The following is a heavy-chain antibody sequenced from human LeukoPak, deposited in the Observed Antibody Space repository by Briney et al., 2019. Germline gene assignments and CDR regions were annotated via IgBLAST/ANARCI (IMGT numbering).Heavy chain of an antibody. J-gene: IGHJ4*02. CDR2: INPDSGGT. CDR3: ANLMTTANTDY. CDR1: GYTFTGYY. V-gene: IGHV1-2*02. D-gene: IGHD4-17*01. Sequence: ASVRVSCKASGYTFTGYYIHWVRQAPGQGLEWMGWINPDSGGTNYAQKFQGRVTMTRDTSINTAYMELSGLRSDDTAVYYCANLMTTANTDYWGQGTLVTVSS.